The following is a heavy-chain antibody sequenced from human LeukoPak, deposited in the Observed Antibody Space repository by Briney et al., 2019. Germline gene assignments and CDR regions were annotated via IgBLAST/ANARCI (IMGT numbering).Heavy chain of an antibody. CDR1: GGSISTYY. Sequence: SETLSLTCTVSGGSISTYYWSWIRQPAGKGLEWIGRIYTSGSTNYNPSLKSRVTMSVDTSKNQFSLKLSSVTAADTAVYYCAREYDYGDYLDYWGQGTLVTVSS. D-gene: IGHD4-17*01. J-gene: IGHJ4*02. CDR2: IYTSGST. V-gene: IGHV4-4*07. CDR3: AREYDYGDYLDY.